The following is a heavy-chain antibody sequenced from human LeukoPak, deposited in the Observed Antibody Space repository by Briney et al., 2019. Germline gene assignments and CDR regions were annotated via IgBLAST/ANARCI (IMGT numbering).Heavy chain of an antibody. D-gene: IGHD5-12*01. Sequence: GGSLRLSCEASGFMFSSYVMSWVRQAPGKGLEWVSLISGSGGTTYYADSVKGRFTISRDNSKNTLYLQMNNLRAEDTAIYYCAKEYSDYDYTNLDYWGQGTLVTVSS. V-gene: IGHV3-23*01. J-gene: IGHJ4*02. CDR3: AKEYSDYDYTNLDY. CDR1: GFMFSSYV. CDR2: ISGSGGTT.